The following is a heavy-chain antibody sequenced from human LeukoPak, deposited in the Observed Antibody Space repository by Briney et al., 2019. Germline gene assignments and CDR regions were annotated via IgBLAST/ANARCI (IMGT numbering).Heavy chain of an antibody. CDR2: MNPNSGNT. CDR3: ARGRISITGTSDLDY. CDR1: GYTFTSYD. D-gene: IGHD1/OR15-1a*01. J-gene: IGHJ4*02. V-gene: IGHV1-8*03. Sequence: GASVKVSCKASGYTFTSYDINWVRQATGQGLEWMGWMNPNSGNTGYVQKFQGRVTITRNTPISTAYMELSSLRSEDTAVYYCARGRISITGTSDLDYWGQGTLVTVSS.